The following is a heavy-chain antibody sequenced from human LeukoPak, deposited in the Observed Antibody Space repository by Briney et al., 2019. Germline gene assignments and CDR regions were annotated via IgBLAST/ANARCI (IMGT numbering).Heavy chain of an antibody. J-gene: IGHJ4*02. CDR3: ARVGVRFLEWLFDY. D-gene: IGHD3-3*01. CDR1: GFTVSSNY. CDR2: IYSGGST. V-gene: IGHV3-53*01. Sequence: GGSLRLSCAASGFTVSSNYMSWVRQAPGKGLEWVSVIYSGGSTYYADSVKGRFTISRDNSKNTLYLQMNSLRAEDTAVYYCARVGVRFLEWLFDYWGQGTLVTVSS.